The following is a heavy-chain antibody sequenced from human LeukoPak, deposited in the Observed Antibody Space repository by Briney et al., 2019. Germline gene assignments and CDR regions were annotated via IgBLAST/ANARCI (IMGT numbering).Heavy chain of an antibody. Sequence: PGGSLRLSCGASGFTFSSYWMHWVRQAPGRGLVWISRISSDGRSRSYADSVEGRFTISRDNAKNTLDLQMNSLRAEDTAVYYCARDHFGSSFGYWGQGTLVTASS. D-gene: IGHD3-10*01. V-gene: IGHV3-74*01. CDR2: ISSDGRSR. CDR3: ARDHFGSSFGY. J-gene: IGHJ4*02. CDR1: GFTFSSYW.